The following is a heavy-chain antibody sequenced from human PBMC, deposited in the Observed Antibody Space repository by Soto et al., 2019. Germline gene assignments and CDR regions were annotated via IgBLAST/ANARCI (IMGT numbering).Heavy chain of an antibody. D-gene: IGHD2-2*01. Sequence: GGSLRVSWAASGFTFSDYYMSWIRQATGKGLEWVSYISSSGSTIYYADSVKGRFTISRDNAKNSLYLQMNSLRAEDTAVYYCARDHLPAAMVDPTNNWFDPWGQGTLVTVSS. CDR2: ISSSGSTI. V-gene: IGHV3-11*01. CDR3: ARDHLPAAMVDPTNNWFDP. J-gene: IGHJ5*02. CDR1: GFTFSDYY.